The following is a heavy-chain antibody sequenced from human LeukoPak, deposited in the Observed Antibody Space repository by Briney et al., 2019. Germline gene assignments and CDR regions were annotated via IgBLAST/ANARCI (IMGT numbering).Heavy chain of an antibody. CDR3: ASLYSSGPAVY. Sequence: SETLSLTCTVSGGSICSYYWSWIRQPPGKGLEWIGYIYYSGSTNYNPSLKCRVTISVDTSKNQFSLKLSSVTAADTAVYYCASLYSSGPAVYWGQGTLVTVSS. CDR1: GGSICSYY. CDR2: IYYSGST. D-gene: IGHD6-19*01. V-gene: IGHV4-59*01. J-gene: IGHJ4*02.